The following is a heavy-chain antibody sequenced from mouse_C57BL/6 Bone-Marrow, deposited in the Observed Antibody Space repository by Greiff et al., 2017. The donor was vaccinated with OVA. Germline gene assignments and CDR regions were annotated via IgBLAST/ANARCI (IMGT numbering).Heavy chain of an antibody. D-gene: IGHD1-1*01. Sequence: QVQLQQPGAELVKPGASVKMSCKASGYTFTSYWITWVKQRPGQGLEWIGDIYPGSGRTNYNEKFKSKATLTVDTSSSTTYMQLSILTSEDSSVYYCARSWITTVEGDFAMDYWGQGTSVTVSS. J-gene: IGHJ4*01. CDR2: IYPGSGRT. CDR3: ARSWITTVEGDFAMDY. CDR1: GYTFTSYW. V-gene: IGHV1-55*01.